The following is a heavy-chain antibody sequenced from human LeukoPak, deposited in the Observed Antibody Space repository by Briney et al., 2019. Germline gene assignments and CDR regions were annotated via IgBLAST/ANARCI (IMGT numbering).Heavy chain of an antibody. V-gene: IGHV1-24*01. Sequence: ASVKVSCKVSGYTLTELSMHWVRQAPGKGLEWMGGFDPEDGETIYAQKFQGRVTMTEDTSTDTAYMELSSLRSEDTAVYYCARAEYYDILTGYEDHYYYMDVWGKGTTVTVSS. CDR3: ARAEYYDILTGYEDHYYYMDV. CDR1: GYTLTELS. CDR2: FDPEDGET. J-gene: IGHJ6*03. D-gene: IGHD3-9*01.